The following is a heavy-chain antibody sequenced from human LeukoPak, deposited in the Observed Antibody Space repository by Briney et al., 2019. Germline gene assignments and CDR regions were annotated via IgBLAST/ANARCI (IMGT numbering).Heavy chain of an antibody. CDR2: MNPNSGNT. Sequence: GASVKVSCKASGYTFTSYDINWVRQATGQGLEWMGWMNPNSGNTGYAQKSQGRVTMTRNTSISTAYMELSSLGSEDTAVYYCASSRWFGELLVDYWGQGTLVTVSS. J-gene: IGHJ4*02. V-gene: IGHV1-8*01. CDR3: ASSRWFGELLVDY. D-gene: IGHD3-10*01. CDR1: GYTFTSYD.